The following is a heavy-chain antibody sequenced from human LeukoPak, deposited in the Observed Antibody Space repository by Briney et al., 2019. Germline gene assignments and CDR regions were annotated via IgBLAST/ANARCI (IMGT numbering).Heavy chain of an antibody. V-gene: IGHV3-72*01. J-gene: IGHJ6*02. CDR2: TRNKANSYTT. Sequence: GGSRRLSCAASGFTFSDHYMDWVRQAPGKGLEWVGRTRNKANSYTTEYAASVKGRFTISRDDSTNSLYLQMNSLKTEDTAVYYCARGLWFGELSSYYYGMDVWGQGTTVTVSS. D-gene: IGHD3-10*01. CDR1: GFTFSDHY. CDR3: ARGLWFGELSSYYYGMDV.